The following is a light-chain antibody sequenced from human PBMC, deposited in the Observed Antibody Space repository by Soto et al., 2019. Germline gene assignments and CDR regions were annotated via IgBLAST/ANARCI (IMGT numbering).Light chain of an antibody. Sequence: QSVVTQPPSASGTPGQRVTISCSGSSSNIGSNTVNWYQHLPGTAPKLLIYSNNQRPSGVPDRFSGSKSDTSASLAISGLQSEDEADYYCAAWDDSLNGVVFGGGTQLTVL. CDR2: SNN. CDR3: AAWDDSLNGVV. J-gene: IGLJ2*01. V-gene: IGLV1-44*01. CDR1: SSNIGSNT.